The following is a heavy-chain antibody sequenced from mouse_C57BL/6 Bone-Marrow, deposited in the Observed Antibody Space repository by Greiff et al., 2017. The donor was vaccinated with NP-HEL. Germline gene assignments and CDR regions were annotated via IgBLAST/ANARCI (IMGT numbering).Heavy chain of an antibody. Sequence: EVQLVESEGGLVQPGSSMKLSCTTSGFTFSDYYMAWVRQVPEKCLDWVANINYDGSSTYYLDSLKSRFIISRDNAKNILYLQMSSLKSEDTATYYCAREGGLRRRTYAMDYWGQGTSVTVSS. CDR1: GFTFSDYY. D-gene: IGHD2-4*01. J-gene: IGHJ4*01. V-gene: IGHV5-16*01. CDR3: AREGGLRRRTYAMDY. CDR2: INYDGSST.